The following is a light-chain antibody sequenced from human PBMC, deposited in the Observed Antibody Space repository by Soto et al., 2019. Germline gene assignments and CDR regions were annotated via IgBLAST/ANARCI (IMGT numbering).Light chain of an antibody. V-gene: IGLV1-44*01. CDR1: SSDIGSNT. J-gene: IGLJ3*02. CDR3: ASWDDSLNGWV. CDR2: SDN. Sequence: QSVLTQPPSASGTPEQRVAISCSGSSSDIGSNTVNWYQHLPGTAPQLLMYSDNQRPSGVPDRFSGSKSGTSASLAISGLQSEDEGDYYCASWDDSLNGWVFGGGTKLTVL.